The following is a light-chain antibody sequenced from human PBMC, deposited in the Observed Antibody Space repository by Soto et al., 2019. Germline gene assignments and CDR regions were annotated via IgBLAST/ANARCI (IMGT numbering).Light chain of an antibody. CDR1: QVVSSSY. J-gene: IGKJ2*01. CDR2: HAS. CDR3: QQYGTFPFS. V-gene: IGKV3-20*01. Sequence: EIVLTQSPGTLSLSPGESATLSCRANQVVSSSYLAWYQQKPGQAPRLLIYHASDRATGVPDRFSGSGSGTDFALTITRLEPEDYALFYCQQYGTFPFSFGQGTKLPIK.